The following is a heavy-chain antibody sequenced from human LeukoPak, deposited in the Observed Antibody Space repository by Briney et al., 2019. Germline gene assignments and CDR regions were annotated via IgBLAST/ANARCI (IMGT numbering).Heavy chain of an antibody. Sequence: GGSLRLSCAASGFTFSGSAMHWVRQASGKGLEWVGRIRSKANSYATAYAASVKGRFTISRDDSKNSLYLQMNSLKTEDTAVYYCARATGAFDIWGQGTMVTVSS. V-gene: IGHV3-73*01. CDR3: ARATGAFDI. J-gene: IGHJ3*02. D-gene: IGHD1-14*01. CDR1: GFTFSGSA. CDR2: IRSKANSYAT.